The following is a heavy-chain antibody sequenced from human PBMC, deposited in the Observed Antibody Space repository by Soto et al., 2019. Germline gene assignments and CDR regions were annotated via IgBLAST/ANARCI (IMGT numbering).Heavy chain of an antibody. Sequence: ASVKVSCKASGYTFTGYYMHWVRQAPGQGLEWMGWINPNSGGTNYAQKFQGRVTMTRDTSISTAYMELSRLRSDDTAVYYCARGWPSGTGWFDPWGQGTLVTISS. CDR2: INPNSGGT. CDR1: GYTFTGYY. J-gene: IGHJ5*02. V-gene: IGHV1-2*02. D-gene: IGHD1-26*01. CDR3: ARGWPSGTGWFDP.